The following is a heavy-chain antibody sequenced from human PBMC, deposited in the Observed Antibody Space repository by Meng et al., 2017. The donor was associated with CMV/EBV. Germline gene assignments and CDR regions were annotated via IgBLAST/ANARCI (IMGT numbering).Heavy chain of an antibody. Sequence: ISGDSVSSNSCAWNWIRQSPSRGLEWLGRTYYRSKWYNDYAISVKSRITINPDTSKNQFSLQLNSVTPEDTAVYYCARDVPNNWFDPWGQGTLVTVSS. CDR1: GDSVSSNSCA. CDR2: TYYRSKWYN. V-gene: IGHV6-1*01. CDR3: ARDVPNNWFDP. J-gene: IGHJ5*02.